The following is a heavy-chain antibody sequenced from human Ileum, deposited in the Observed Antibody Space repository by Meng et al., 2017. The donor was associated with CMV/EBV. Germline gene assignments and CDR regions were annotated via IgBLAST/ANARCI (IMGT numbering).Heavy chain of an antibody. V-gene: IGHV4-34*01. CDR1: GGSFSGYY. Sequence: QVQLQQWGAGLLKPSETLSLTCAVYGGSFSGYYWSWIRQPPGKGLEWIGEINHSGSNNSNPSLKSRVTISVETTNHQFSLTLSYESAADTAVYYFASPFDYWGQVTLVTVSS. J-gene: IGHJ4*02. CDR3: ASPFDY. CDR2: INHSGSN.